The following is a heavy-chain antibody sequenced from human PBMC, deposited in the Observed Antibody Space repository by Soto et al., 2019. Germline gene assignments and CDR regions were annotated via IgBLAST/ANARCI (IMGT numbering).Heavy chain of an antibody. CDR3: ARIPRYSFPTSDDLDS. D-gene: IGHD5-18*01. J-gene: IGHJ4*02. V-gene: IGHV1-69*13. CDR1: GGTFYTYT. Sequence: SVKVSCKXSGGTFYTYTFSWVRQAPGQGLEWMGSITPIYPTTNYAEKFQGRLTVTADGSTNTAYMELNSLTSDDTAVYYCARIPRYSFPTSDDLDSWGQGTLVTVSS. CDR2: ITPIYPTT.